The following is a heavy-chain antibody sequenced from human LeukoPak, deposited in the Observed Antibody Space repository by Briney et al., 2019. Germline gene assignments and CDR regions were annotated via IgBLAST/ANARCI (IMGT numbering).Heavy chain of an antibody. Sequence: GGSLRLSCAASGFNFRDYYMSWIRQAPGKGLEWVSYSSGSGSTIYYADSVKGRFTISRDNAKNSLSLQMNSLRAEDTAVYYCAREEESYYYYMDVWGKGTTVTVSS. J-gene: IGHJ6*03. CDR1: GFNFRDYY. V-gene: IGHV3-11*04. CDR3: AREEESYYYYMDV. CDR2: SSGSGSTI.